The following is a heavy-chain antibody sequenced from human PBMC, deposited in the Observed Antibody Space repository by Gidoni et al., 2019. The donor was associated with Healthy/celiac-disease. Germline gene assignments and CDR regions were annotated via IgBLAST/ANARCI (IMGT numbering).Heavy chain of an antibody. CDR1: GVTFSSYA. J-gene: IGHJ4*02. CDR3: ALDSVLCESVPCGDYGSFDY. CDR2: IIPIFGTG. V-gene: IGHV1-69*01. D-gene: IGHD4-17*01. Sequence: QVQLVQSGAELKKPGSSVKVSCKASGVTFSSYATSWVRQAPGQGLEWMGGIIPIFGTGKYAQKFQSRVTITADESTSTAYMELSSLRSEDTAVYYCALDSVLCESVPCGDYGSFDYWGQGTLVTVSS.